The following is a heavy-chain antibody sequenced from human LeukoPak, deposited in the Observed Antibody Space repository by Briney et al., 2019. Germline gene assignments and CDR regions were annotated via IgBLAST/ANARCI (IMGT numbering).Heavy chain of an antibody. CDR3: ATYDSSGYPDHFDY. CDR1: GFTISSTY. J-gene: IGHJ4*02. Sequence: GGSLRLSCAASGFTISSTYMNWVRQAPGKGLEWVAVISYDGSNKYYADSVKGRFTISRDNSKNTLYLQMNSLRAEDTAVYYCATYDSSGYPDHFDYWGQGTLATVSS. V-gene: IGHV3-30*03. D-gene: IGHD3-22*01. CDR2: ISYDGSNK.